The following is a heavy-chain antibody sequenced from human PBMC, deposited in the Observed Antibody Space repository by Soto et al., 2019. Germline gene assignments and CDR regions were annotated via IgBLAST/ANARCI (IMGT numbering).Heavy chain of an antibody. CDR1: GGTFSSYA. V-gene: IGHV1-69*13. CDR2: IIPIFGTA. CDR3: ASSRQSLVLPLGSLYYFDY. Sequence: GASVKVSCKASGGTFSSYAISWVRQAPGQGLEWIGGIIPIFGTANYAQKFQGRVTITADESTSTAYMELSSLRSEDTAVYYCASSRQSLVLPLGSLYYFDYWGQGTLVTV. J-gene: IGHJ4*02. D-gene: IGHD1-1*01.